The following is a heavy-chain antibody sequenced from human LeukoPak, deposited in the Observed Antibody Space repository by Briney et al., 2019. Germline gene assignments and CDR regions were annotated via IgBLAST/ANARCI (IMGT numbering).Heavy chain of an antibody. Sequence: GGSLRLSCVASGFTFSSYWMSWVRQAPGKGLEWVANIKQDGSEKYYVDSLKGRFTISRDNAKNSLYLQMNSLTDEDTAIYYCARSLRVAVAASYWGQGTLVTVSS. CDR2: IKQDGSEK. D-gene: IGHD6-19*01. V-gene: IGHV3-7*01. CDR3: ARSLRVAVAASY. CDR1: GFTFSSYW. J-gene: IGHJ4*02.